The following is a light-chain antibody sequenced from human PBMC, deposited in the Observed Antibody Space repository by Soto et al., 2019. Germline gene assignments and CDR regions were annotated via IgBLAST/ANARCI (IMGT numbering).Light chain of an antibody. CDR2: AAS. CDR3: QQNSNLPYT. CDR1: QTISSY. V-gene: IGKV1-39*01. Sequence: DIQMTQSPSSLSASVGDRVTITCRASQTISSYLNWYQQSPGKAPKLLIYAASSLQSGVPERFSGSGSGTDFTLTISSLQPEDFATYYCQQNSNLPYTLGQGTKLEIK. J-gene: IGKJ2*01.